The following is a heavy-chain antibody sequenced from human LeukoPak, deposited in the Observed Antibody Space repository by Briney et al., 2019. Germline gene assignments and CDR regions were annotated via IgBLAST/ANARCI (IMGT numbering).Heavy chain of an antibody. Sequence: PGGSLRLSCAASGFTVSSNYMSWVRQAPGKGLEWVSVIYSGGSTYYADSVKGRFTISRDNSKNTLYLQMHSLRAEDTAVYYCARDRGYSGYAFDYWGQGTLVTVSS. J-gene: IGHJ4*02. CDR1: GFTVSSNY. CDR2: IYSGGST. V-gene: IGHV3-53*01. CDR3: ARDRGYSGYAFDY. D-gene: IGHD5-12*01.